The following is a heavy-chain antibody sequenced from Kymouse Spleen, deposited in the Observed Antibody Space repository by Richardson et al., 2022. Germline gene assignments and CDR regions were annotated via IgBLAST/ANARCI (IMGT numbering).Heavy chain of an antibody. J-gene: IGHJ6*02. CDR1: GGSFSGYY. Sequence: QVQLQQWGAGLLKPSETLSLTCAVYGGSFSGYYWSWIRQPPGKGLEWIGEINHSGSTNYNPSLKSRVTISVDTSKNQFSLKLSSVTAADTAVYYCARRVTMVRGVILYGMDVWGQGTTVTVSS. V-gene: IGHV4-34*01. CDR3: ARRVTMVRGVILYGMDV. D-gene: IGHD3-10*01. CDR2: INHSGST.